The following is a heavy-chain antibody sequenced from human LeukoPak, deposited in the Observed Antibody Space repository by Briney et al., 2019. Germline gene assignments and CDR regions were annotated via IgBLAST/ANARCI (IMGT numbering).Heavy chain of an antibody. V-gene: IGHV4-59*01. D-gene: IGHD4-17*01. CDR3: ATGHDYGDSNSVYYGMDV. CDR2: IYYSGST. J-gene: IGHJ6*02. Sequence: SETLSLTCTVSGGSISSYYWSWIRQPPGKGLEWIGYIYYSGSTNYNPSLKSRVTISVDTSKNQFSLKLSSVTAEDTAVYYCATGHDYGDSNSVYYGMDVWGQGTTVTVSS. CDR1: GGSISSYY.